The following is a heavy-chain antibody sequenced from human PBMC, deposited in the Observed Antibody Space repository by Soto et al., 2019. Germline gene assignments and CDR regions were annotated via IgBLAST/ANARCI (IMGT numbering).Heavy chain of an antibody. J-gene: IGHJ6*03. Sequence: QAQLVESGGGVVQPGRSMRVSCAASGFIFRNFGMHWVRQAPGKGLEWVVVVSDDGSKIYYGDSVKGRFTISRDNFKNMVYLQMNSLTPEDTAVYFCAKGFFYMDVWGKGTTVTVSS. CDR3: AKGFFYMDV. V-gene: IGHV3-30*18. CDR1: GFIFRNFG. CDR2: VSDDGSKI. D-gene: IGHD3-10*01.